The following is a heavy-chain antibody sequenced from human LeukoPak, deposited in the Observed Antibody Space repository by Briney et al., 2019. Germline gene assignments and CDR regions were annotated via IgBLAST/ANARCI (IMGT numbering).Heavy chain of an antibody. J-gene: IGHJ6*03. D-gene: IGHD2-2*02. CDR3: ARRASAAIRPRYYYYYMDV. V-gene: IGHV4-34*01. CDR1: GGSFSGYY. Sequence: KPSETLSLTCAVYGGSFSGYYWSWIRQPPGKGLEWIGEINHSGSTNYNPSLKSRVTISVDTSKNQFSLKLSSVTAADTAVYYCARRASAAIRPRYYYYYMDVWGKGTTVTVSS. CDR2: INHSGST.